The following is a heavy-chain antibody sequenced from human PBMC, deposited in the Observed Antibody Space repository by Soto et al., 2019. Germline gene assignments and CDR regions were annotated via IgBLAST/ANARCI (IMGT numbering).Heavy chain of an antibody. V-gene: IGHV3-23*01. D-gene: IGHD6-19*01. Sequence: PWGSLSLSCAASGFTFSSYAMSWFCKSPGPGLEWVSVISGSGGSTYYADSVKGRFTISRDNSRNTLYLQMNSLRAEGTAVYYCAKCSPRYSSGLKAYYFDYWGQGTLVTVSS. CDR1: GFTFSSYA. J-gene: IGHJ4*02. CDR3: AKCSPRYSSGLKAYYFDY. CDR2: ISGSGGST.